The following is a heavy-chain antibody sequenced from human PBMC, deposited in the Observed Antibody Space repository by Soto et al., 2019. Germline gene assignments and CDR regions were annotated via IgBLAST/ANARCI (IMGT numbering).Heavy chain of an antibody. CDR2: INAGNGNT. CDR1: GYTFTSYA. V-gene: IGHV1-3*01. Sequence: ASVKVSCKASGYTFTSYAMHWVRQAPGQRLEWMGWINAGNGNTKYSQKFQGRVTITRDTSASTAYMELNSLKTEDTAVYYCTTEEGLLLFQHWGQGTLVTVSS. D-gene: IGHD3-3*01. J-gene: IGHJ1*01. CDR3: TTEEGLLLFQH.